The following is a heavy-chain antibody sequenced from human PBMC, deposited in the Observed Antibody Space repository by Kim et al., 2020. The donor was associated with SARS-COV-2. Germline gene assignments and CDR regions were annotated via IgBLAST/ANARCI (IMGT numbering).Heavy chain of an antibody. V-gene: IGHV1-69*13. CDR2: IIPIFGTA. J-gene: IGHJ6*02. CDR3: AGDDVVVPAAFGRDYYYYGMSV. Sequence: SVKVSCKASGGTFSSYAISWMRQAPGQGLEWMGGIIPIFGTANYAQKFQGRVTITADESTSTAYMELSSLRSEDTAVYYCAGDDVVVPAAFGRDYYYYGMSVWGRGTTVTVSS. D-gene: IGHD2-2*01. CDR1: GGTFSSYA.